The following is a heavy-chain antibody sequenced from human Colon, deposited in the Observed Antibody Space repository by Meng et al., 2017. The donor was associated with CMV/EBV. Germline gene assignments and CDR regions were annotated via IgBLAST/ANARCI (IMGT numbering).Heavy chain of an antibody. J-gene: IGHJ4*02. D-gene: IGHD2-15*01. V-gene: IGHV3-9*01. CDR3: AKDLSSFASPPMDF. CDR2: ITWTSGST. CDR1: GFAFSESG. Sequence: SLKISCVASGFAFSESGMHWIRQTPGRGLEWVAGITWTSGSTGYADSVRGRFTISRDNAKNSLYLQMNSLRLEDTALYYCAKDLSSFASPPMDFWGQGTPVTVSS.